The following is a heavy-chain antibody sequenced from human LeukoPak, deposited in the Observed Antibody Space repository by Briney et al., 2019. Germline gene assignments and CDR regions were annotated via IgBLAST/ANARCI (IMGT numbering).Heavy chain of an antibody. J-gene: IGHJ6*02. CDR3: AKIFQPYGVDV. Sequence: PGGSLRLSCAASGFTFSSYAMHWVRQAPGKGLEWVAVISYDGSNKYYADSVKGRFTISRDNSKNTLYLQMNSLRAEDTAVYYCAKIFQPYGVDVWGQGTTVTVSS. V-gene: IGHV3-30-3*02. D-gene: IGHD2-21*01. CDR2: ISYDGSNK. CDR1: GFTFSSYA.